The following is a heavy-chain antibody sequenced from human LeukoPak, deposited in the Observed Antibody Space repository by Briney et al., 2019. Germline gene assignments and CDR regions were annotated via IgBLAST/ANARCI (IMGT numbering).Heavy chain of an antibody. CDR2: ISSSSSYI. V-gene: IGHV3-21*04. CDR1: GFTFSSYS. Sequence: GGSPRLSCAASGFTFSSYSMNWVRQAPGKGLEWVSSISSSSSYIYYADSVKGRFTISRDNSENTLYLQMNSLRPEDTAMYYCAKDSRETLAGTEDYWGRGTLVTVSS. CDR3: AKDSRETLAGTEDY. D-gene: IGHD6-19*01. J-gene: IGHJ4*02.